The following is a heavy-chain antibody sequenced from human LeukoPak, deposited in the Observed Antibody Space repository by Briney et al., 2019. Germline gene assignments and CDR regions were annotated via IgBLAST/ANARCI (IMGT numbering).Heavy chain of an antibody. J-gene: IGHJ4*02. CDR1: GFIFSECA. Sequence: PRASLTLPCEGSGFIFSECAIHWVRQASGKGLEWVGRIDIRGKGSAKAYAASVRGRFTLSRDDSKSTAYLQMSSLKTEDTAAYFCTRDGGSWTHLDYWGQGVLVT. CDR3: TRDGGSWTHLDY. D-gene: IGHD1-26*01. V-gene: IGHV3-73*01. CDR2: IDIRGKGSAK.